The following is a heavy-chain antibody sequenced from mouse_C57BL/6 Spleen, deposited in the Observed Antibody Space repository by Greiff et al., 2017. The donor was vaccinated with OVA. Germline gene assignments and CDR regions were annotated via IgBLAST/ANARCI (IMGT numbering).Heavy chain of an antibody. J-gene: IGHJ4*01. Sequence: EVQLVESGEGLVKPGGSLKLSCAASGFTFSSYAMSWVRQTPEKRLEWVAYISSGGDSIYYADTVKGRFTISRDNARNTLYLQMSSLKSEDTAMYYCTRDDGYEGDAMDYWGQGTSVTVSS. CDR2: ISSGGDSI. CDR1: GFTFSSYA. CDR3: TRDDGYEGDAMDY. D-gene: IGHD2-3*01. V-gene: IGHV5-9-1*02.